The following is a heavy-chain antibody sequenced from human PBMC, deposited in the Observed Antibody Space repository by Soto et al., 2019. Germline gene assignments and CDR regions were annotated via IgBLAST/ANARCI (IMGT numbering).Heavy chain of an antibody. D-gene: IGHD1-1*01. CDR1: GGSLSSDGYY. J-gene: IGHJ5*02. CDR2: IYYSGST. CDR3: AREKLEAAYNWFDP. V-gene: IGHV4-31*02. Sequence: PSETLSLTCTVSGGSLSSDGYYWSWIRQHPGKGLEWIGDIYYSGSTSYHPSLKSRVTISVDTSKNHLSLRLSSVTAADTAVYYCAREKLEAAYNWFDPWGQGTLVTVS.